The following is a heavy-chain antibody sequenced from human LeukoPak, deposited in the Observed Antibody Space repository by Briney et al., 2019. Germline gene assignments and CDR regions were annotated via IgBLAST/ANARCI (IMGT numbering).Heavy chain of an antibody. CDR2: ISYDGSNK. V-gene: IGHV3-30*03. J-gene: IGHJ6*03. Sequence: GGSLRLSCAASGFTFSSYGMHWVRQAPGKGLEWVAVISYDGSNKYYADSVKGRFTISRDNSKNTLYLQMNSLRAEDTAVYYCASNSNWGLPYYYYYYYYMDVWGKGTTVTVSS. CDR1: GFTFSSYG. CDR3: ASNSNWGLPYYYYYYYYMDV. D-gene: IGHD7-27*01.